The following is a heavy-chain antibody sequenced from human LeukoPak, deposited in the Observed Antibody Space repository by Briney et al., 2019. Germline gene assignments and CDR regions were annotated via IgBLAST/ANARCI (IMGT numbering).Heavy chain of an antibody. V-gene: IGHV4-4*07. CDR3: ARQIASAGTAGFDF. CDR2: IYSTGST. J-gene: IGHJ4*02. CDR1: GGSISSYY. Sequence: SETLSLTCTVSGGSISSYYWSWIRQPAGKGLEWIGRIYSTGSTNYNPSLRSRVTMSVDTSKNQFSLRLRSVTAADTAVYYCARQIASAGTAGFDFWGQGALVTVSS. D-gene: IGHD6-13*01.